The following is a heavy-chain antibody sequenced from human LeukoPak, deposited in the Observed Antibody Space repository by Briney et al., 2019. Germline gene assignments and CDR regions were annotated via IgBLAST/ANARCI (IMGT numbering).Heavy chain of an antibody. CDR3: AGGRLGYCSGGSCYSSDY. V-gene: IGHV1-8*01. CDR1: GYTFTSYD. J-gene: IGHJ4*02. Sequence: ASVKVSCKASGYTFTSYDINWVRQATGQGLEWMGWMNPNSGNTGYAQKFQGRVTMTRNTSISTAYMELSSLRSEDTAVYYCAGGRLGYCSGGSCYSSDYWGQGTLVTVSS. D-gene: IGHD2-15*01. CDR2: MNPNSGNT.